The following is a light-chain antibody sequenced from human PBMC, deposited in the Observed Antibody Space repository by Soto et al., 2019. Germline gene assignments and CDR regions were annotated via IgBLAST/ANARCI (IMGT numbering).Light chain of an antibody. J-gene: IGKJ1*01. CDR3: QQYGNAPWT. CDR2: GAS. CDR1: QSVSGNY. Sequence: EIVLTQSPGTLSVSPGDRATLSCRASQSVSGNYIAWYQQKPGQAPSLLIYGASSRATGIPDRFSGSGSGTDFTLTISRLEPEDLAVYYCQQYGNAPWTFGQGTKVEIK. V-gene: IGKV3-20*01.